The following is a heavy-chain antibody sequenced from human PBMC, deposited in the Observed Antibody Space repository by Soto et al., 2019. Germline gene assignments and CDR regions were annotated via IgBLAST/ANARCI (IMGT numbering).Heavy chain of an antibody. CDR2: ISSSSSTI. CDR1: GFTFSSYA. D-gene: IGHD3-10*02. V-gene: IGHV3-48*01. CDR3: ARSTLFGHLDY. Sequence: PGGSLRLSCAASGFTFSSYAMSWVRQAPGKGLEWVSYISSSSSTIYYADSVKGRFTISRDNAKNSLYLQMNSLRAEDTAVYYCARSTLFGHLDYWGQGTLVTVSS. J-gene: IGHJ4*02.